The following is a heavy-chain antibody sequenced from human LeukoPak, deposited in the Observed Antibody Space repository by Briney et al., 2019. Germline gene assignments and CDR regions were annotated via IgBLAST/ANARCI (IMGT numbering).Heavy chain of an antibody. Sequence: PGGSLRLSCSASGFTFADYALSWFRQAPGKGLEWVGFIRSKTFRGSTEYAASVKGRFTFSRDDSKGIAYLQMNSLKTEGTAVYYCTRSTGYSDYWGQGTLVTVSS. V-gene: IGHV3-49*03. CDR1: GFTFADYA. CDR2: IRSKTFRGST. CDR3: TRSTGYSDY. J-gene: IGHJ4*02. D-gene: IGHD3-9*01.